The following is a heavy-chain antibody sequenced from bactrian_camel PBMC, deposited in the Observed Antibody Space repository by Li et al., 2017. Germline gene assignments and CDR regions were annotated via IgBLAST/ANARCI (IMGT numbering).Heavy chain of an antibody. CDR1: GYTGSSNC. V-gene: IGHV3-3*01. CDR3: AAGDRSYGDSCRNKY. J-gene: IGHJ4*01. Sequence: LRLSCAASGYTGSSNCMAWFRQAPGEEREGVAYLSDGTPRTVYADSVKGRFTISKDNAKSTLDLQMNDLSPEDTATYYCAAGDRSYGDSCRNKYWGQGTQVTVS. CDR2: SDGTPRT. D-gene: IGHD6*01.